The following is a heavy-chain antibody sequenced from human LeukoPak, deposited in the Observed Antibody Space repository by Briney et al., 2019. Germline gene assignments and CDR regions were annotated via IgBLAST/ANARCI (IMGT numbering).Heavy chain of an antibody. V-gene: IGHV1-2*02. Sequence: ASVKVSCKASGYTFTGYYMHWVRQAPGQGLEWMGWINPNSGGTNYAQKFQGRVTMTRDTSISTAYMELSRLRSDDTAVYYCARSSLIFGVVSPPDYWGQGTLVTVSS. CDR2: INPNSGGT. J-gene: IGHJ4*02. CDR1: GYTFTGYY. CDR3: ARSSLIFGVVSPPDY. D-gene: IGHD3-3*01.